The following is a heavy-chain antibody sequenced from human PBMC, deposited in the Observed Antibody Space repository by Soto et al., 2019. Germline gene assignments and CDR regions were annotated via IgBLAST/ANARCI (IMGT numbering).Heavy chain of an antibody. CDR1: GFTFWTYA. Sequence: PGGSLRLSCAASGFTFWTYAMSWVRQAPGKGLEWVSVISGTGGGTSYADSVKGRCTISRDNSKNTLYLQMNSLGVEDTAVYYCARHPPPGYYYDSSGYYGYFQHWGQGTPVTVSS. D-gene: IGHD3-22*01. CDR3: ARHPPPGYYYDSSGYYGYFQH. CDR2: ISGTGGGT. V-gene: IGHV3-23*01. J-gene: IGHJ1*01.